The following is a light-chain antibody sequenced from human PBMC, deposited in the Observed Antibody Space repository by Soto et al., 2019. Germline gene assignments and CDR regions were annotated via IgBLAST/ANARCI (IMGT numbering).Light chain of an antibody. V-gene: IGKV1-33*01. CDR3: EQYDTLPLT. CDR1: QDTGKY. CDR2: DAS. J-gene: IGKJ4*01. Sequence: DIQITQSPTSLSASVGERVTITCQASQDTGKYLNWFQQKPGKAPKLLIYDASNLETGVPARFSGSGSGTDFTFTISSLQPEDIATYFCEQYDTLPLTFGGGTKVDIK.